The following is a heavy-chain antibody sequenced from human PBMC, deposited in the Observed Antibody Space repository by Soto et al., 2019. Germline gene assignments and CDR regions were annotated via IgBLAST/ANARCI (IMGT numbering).Heavy chain of an antibody. V-gene: IGHV3-23*01. Sequence: EVQLLESGGGLVQPGGSLRLSCAASGFTFNTYAMSWVRQAPGKGLEWVSTISGSGGSTHYADSVKGRFTISRDNSKNTLYLQMNSLRAEDTAVYYCAKFYGGNSAHTYTIDPWGQGTLVTVSS. CDR2: ISGSGGST. CDR3: AKFYGGNSAHTYTIDP. CDR1: GFTFNTYA. J-gene: IGHJ5*02. D-gene: IGHD2-21*02.